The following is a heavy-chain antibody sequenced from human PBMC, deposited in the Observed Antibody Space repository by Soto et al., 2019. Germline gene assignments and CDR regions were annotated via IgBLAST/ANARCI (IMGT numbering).Heavy chain of an antibody. J-gene: IGHJ4*02. Sequence: GGSLRLSCAASGCTFSSYAMHWVRQAPGKGLEWVAVISYDGSNKYYADSVKGRFTISRDNSKNTLYLQMNSLRAEDTAVYYCARDQVRLIVGATTFDYWGQGTLVTVSS. CDR3: ARDQVRLIVGATTFDY. D-gene: IGHD1-26*01. CDR1: GCTFSSYA. V-gene: IGHV3-30-3*01. CDR2: ISYDGSNK.